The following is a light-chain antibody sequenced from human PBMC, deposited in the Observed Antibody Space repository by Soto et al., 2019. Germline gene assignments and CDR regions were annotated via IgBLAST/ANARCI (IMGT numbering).Light chain of an antibody. J-gene: IGKJ2*01. CDR3: QQYGSSPYT. V-gene: IGKV3-20*01. CDR2: GAS. Sequence: EIVLTQSPGTLSLSPGERATLSCRASESVSTNLAWYQQKAGQAPRLLIYGASTRATGIPDRFSGSGSGTDFTLTISRLEPEDFAVYYCQQYGSSPYTFGQGTKVDIK. CDR1: ESVSTN.